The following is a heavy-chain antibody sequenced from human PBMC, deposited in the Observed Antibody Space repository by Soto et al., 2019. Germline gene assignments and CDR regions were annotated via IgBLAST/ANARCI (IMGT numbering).Heavy chain of an antibody. CDR2: INPSGGST. Sequence: GASVKVSCKASGYTFTSCYMHWVRQAPGQGLEWMGIINPSGGSTSYAQKFQGRVTMTRDTSTSTVYMELSSLRSEDTAVYYCARVRPEGYSYGFYFDYWGQGTLVTVSS. D-gene: IGHD5-18*01. CDR3: ARVRPEGYSYGFYFDY. J-gene: IGHJ4*02. V-gene: IGHV1-46*01. CDR1: GYTFTSCY.